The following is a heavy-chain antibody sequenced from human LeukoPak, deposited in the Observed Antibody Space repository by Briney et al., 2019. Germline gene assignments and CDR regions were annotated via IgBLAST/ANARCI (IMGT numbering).Heavy chain of an antibody. J-gene: IGHJ5*02. D-gene: IGHD3-16*01. CDR1: GGSFSGYY. Sequence: SETLSLICAVYGGSFSGYYWSWIRQPPGKGLEWIGEINHSGSTNYNPSLKSRVTISVDTSKNQFSLKLSSVTAADTAVYYCARHRPGERRFDPWGQGTEVSVSS. CDR3: ARHRPGERRFDP. V-gene: IGHV4-34*01. CDR2: INHSGST.